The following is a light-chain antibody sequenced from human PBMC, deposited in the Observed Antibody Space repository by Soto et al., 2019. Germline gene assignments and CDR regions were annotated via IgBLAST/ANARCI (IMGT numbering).Light chain of an antibody. Sequence: QSALTQPASVSGSPGQSITISCTGNRNYVGSYNLVSWYQQHPGKAPKLMIYEGSKRPSGVSNRFSGSKSGNTASLTISGLQAEDEADYYCCSYAGSSTYVFGTGTKVTVL. J-gene: IGLJ1*01. V-gene: IGLV2-23*01. CDR3: CSYAGSSTYV. CDR1: RNYVGSYNL. CDR2: EGS.